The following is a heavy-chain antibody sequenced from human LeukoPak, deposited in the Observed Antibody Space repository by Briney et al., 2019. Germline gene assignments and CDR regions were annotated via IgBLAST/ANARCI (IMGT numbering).Heavy chain of an antibody. CDR3: ATVTGELFRFYFDY. CDR2: LDPEDGEI. V-gene: IGHV1-24*01. CDR1: GYTLTELS. D-gene: IGHD3-10*01. J-gene: IGHJ4*02. Sequence: ASVKVSCKVSGYTLTELSMHWVRQAPGKGLEWMGGLDPEDGEIIYAQRFQGRVTMTEDTSTDTAYMELSSLRSEDTAVYYCATVTGELFRFYFDYWGQGTLVTVSS.